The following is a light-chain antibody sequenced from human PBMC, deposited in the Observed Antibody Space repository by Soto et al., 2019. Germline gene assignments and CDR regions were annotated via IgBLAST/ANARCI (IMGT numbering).Light chain of an antibody. CDR1: RSDIGDYNY. J-gene: IGLJ1*01. CDR3: SSYTSSSTYV. V-gene: IGLV2-14*01. Sequence: QSVLTQPASVSGSPGQSITISCTGTRSDIGDYNYVSWYQQHPGKAPKLMIYEVSNRPSGVSNRFSGSKSGNTASLTSSGLQAEDEADYYCSSYTSSSTYVFGTGTKRTVL. CDR2: EVS.